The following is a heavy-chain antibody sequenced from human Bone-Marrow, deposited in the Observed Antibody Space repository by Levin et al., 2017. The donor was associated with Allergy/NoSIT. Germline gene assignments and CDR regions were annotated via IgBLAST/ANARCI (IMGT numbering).Heavy chain of an antibody. V-gene: IGHV5-51*01. CDR2: IFPGDSDT. CDR3: AIGVSGDNVNDAFDI. J-gene: IGHJ3*02. Sequence: KVSCKGSGYRFSSYWIAWVRQMPGKGLEWMGIIFPGDSDTRYSPSFQGQVTISADKSISTAYLQWSSLKASDTAIYYCAIGVSGDNVNDAFDIWGQGTMVTVSS. CDR1: GYRFSSYW. D-gene: IGHD2-8*01.